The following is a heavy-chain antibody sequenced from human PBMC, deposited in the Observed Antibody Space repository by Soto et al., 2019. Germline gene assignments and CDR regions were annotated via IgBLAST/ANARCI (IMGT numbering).Heavy chain of an antibody. CDR3: ARVFRGWFDP. J-gene: IGHJ5*02. CDR2: ISHSGIT. V-gene: IGHV4-4*02. CDR1: GGSITSANW. Sequence: SETLSLTCAVSGGSITSANWWTWVRQPPGGGLEWIGEISHSGITNYKASLKSRVTMSVDKTKNDVSLKLTSVTAADTAVYYCARVFRGWFDPWGKVTPVTASS.